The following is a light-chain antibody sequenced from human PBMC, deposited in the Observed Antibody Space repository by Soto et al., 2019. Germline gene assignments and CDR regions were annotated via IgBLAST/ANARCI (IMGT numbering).Light chain of an antibody. CDR3: QHYNTYSWT. Sequence: DIQMTQSPSTLSASVGDRVTITCRASQSISSWLAWYQQKPGKAPKLLIYDASSLESGVPSRFSGSGSGTEFALTIPSLQPDDFATYYCQHYNTYSWTFGQGTKVDIK. V-gene: IGKV1-5*01. CDR1: QSISSW. J-gene: IGKJ1*01. CDR2: DAS.